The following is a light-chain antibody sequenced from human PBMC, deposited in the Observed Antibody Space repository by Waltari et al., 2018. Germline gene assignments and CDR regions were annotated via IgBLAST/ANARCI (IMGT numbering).Light chain of an antibody. CDR3: QQYYSSPFT. CDR1: QSVLFSSNNRNS. Sequence: DIVITQSPDSLAVSLGERATINCKSSQSVLFSSNNRNSLAWYQQKPGQSPKLVLYWASTRESGVPDRFSGSGSATDFTLTISSLQAEDVAVYYCQQYYSSPFTFGPGTKLEIK. V-gene: IGKV4-1*01. J-gene: IGKJ3*01. CDR2: WAS.